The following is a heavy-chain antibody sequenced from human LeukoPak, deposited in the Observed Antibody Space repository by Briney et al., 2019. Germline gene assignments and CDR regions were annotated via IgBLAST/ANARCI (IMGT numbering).Heavy chain of an antibody. CDR1: GGSISSYY. D-gene: IGHD3-9*01. CDR2: IYYSGST. CDR3: ARGRIGDILTGYLDY. Sequence: SGTLSLTCTVSGGSISSYYWSWIRQPPGKGLEWIGYIYYSGSTNYNPSLKSRVTISVDTSKNQFSLKLSSVTAADTAVYYCARGRIGDILTGYLDYWGQGTLVTASS. J-gene: IGHJ4*02. V-gene: IGHV4-59*01.